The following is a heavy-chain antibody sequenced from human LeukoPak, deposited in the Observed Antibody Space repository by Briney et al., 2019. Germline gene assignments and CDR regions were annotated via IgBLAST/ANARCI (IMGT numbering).Heavy chain of an antibody. D-gene: IGHD3-22*01. CDR2: ISSSGST. J-gene: IGHJ3*02. CDR3: ARGPYSYDSSGAFDI. V-gene: IGHV4-4*08. Sequence: SETLSLTCTVSGGSISSYYWNWIRQPPGKGLEWIGRISSSGSTNYNPSLKSRVTISVDTSKNQFSLKLSSVTAADTAVYFCARGPYSYDSSGAFDIWGQGTMVTISS. CDR1: GGSISSYY.